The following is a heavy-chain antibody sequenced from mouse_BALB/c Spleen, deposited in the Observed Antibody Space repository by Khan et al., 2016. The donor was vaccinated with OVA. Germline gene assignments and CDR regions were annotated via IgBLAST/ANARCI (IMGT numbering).Heavy chain of an antibody. CDR1: GFTFSTYA. Sequence: EVKLVESGGGLVKPGGSLKLSCAASGFTFSTYAMSWVRQTPEKRLEWVATISSDGDYTYFPDNVTGRFTISRDNAKNTLCLQMTSLRSEDTAMYYWARAPYGNFAYWGQGTLVTGAA. V-gene: IGHV5-9-3*01. CDR2: ISSDGDYT. CDR3: ARAPYGNFAY. J-gene: IGHJ3*01. D-gene: IGHD2-1*01.